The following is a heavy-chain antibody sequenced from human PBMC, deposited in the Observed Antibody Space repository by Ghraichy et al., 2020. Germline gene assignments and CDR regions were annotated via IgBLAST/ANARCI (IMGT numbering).Heavy chain of an antibody. D-gene: IGHD4-23*01. CDR1: GFTFSNYA. CDR2: LSNSAKNT. J-gene: IGHJ4*02. CDR3: TREGNTVGPDF. V-gene: IGHV3-23*01. Sequence: GGSLRLSCAASGFTFSNYAMSWVRQAPGKGLEWVSALSNSAKNTYYADSVKGRFTISRDISKDTVYLQMNSLRVEDTAVYFCTREGNTVGPDFWGQGTPVTSPQ.